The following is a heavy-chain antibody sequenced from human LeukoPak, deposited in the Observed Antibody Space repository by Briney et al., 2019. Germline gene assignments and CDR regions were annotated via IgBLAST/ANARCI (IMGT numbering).Heavy chain of an antibody. D-gene: IGHD1-26*01. CDR1: GGSFSGYY. J-gene: IGHJ3*02. CDR3: ARGPSLDSGSPQPQGDI. Sequence: PSETLSLTCAVYGGSFSGYYWSWIRQPPGKGLEWIGEINHSGSTNYNPSLKSRVTISVDTSKNQFSLKLSSVTAADTAVYYCARGPSLDSGSPQPQGDIWGQGTMVTVSS. V-gene: IGHV4-34*01. CDR2: INHSGST.